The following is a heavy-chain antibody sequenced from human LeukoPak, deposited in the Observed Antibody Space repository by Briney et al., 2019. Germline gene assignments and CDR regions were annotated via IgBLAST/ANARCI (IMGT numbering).Heavy chain of an antibody. CDR2: IYYSGST. CDR3: ASSDSSGYYYLGYGMDV. CDR1: GGSISSYY. D-gene: IGHD3-22*01. J-gene: IGHJ6*02. V-gene: IGHV4-59*08. Sequence: NPSETLSLTCTVSGGSISSYYWSWIRQPPGKGLEWIGYIYYSGSTNYNPSLKSRVTISVDTSKNQFSLKLSSVTAADTAVYYCASSDSSGYYYLGYGMDVWGQGTTVTVSS.